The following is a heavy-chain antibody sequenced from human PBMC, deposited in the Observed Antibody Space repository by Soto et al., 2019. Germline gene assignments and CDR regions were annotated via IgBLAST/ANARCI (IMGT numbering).Heavy chain of an antibody. CDR3: ARDSVTTGFDY. CDR1: GGSISSSTYY. V-gene: IGHV4-39*07. D-gene: IGHD4-17*01. Sequence: SENLSLTCTVSGGSISSSTYYWGWMRQPPGKGLEWIACFFFGGNTYYNPSLKSRVTISVDTSKNQFSLKLSSVTAADTAVYYCARDSVTTGFDYWGQGTLVTVSS. J-gene: IGHJ4*02. CDR2: FFFGGNT.